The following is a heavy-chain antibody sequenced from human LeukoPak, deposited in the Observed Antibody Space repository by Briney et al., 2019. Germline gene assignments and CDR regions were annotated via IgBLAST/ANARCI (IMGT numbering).Heavy chain of an antibody. D-gene: IGHD2-2*02. J-gene: IGHJ4*02. Sequence: ASVKVSCKASGYTFTSYRISWVRQAPGQGLECMGWINPYNGNTNYAQKLQGRVTMTTDTSTSTAYMELRSLRSDDTAVYYCARELYGRFEHWGQGTLVTVSS. CDR3: ARELYGRFEH. CDR2: INPYNGNT. CDR1: GYTFTSYR. V-gene: IGHV1-18*01.